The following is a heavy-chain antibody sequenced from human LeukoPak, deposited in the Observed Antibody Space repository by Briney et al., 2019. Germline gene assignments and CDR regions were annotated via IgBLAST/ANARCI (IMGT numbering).Heavy chain of an antibody. V-gene: IGHV1-3*01. D-gene: IGHD6-19*01. J-gene: IGHJ4*02. Sequence: GASVKVSCKASGYTFTSYVMHSVRQAPGQRLEWMGWINAGNGNTKYSQKFQGRVTIARDTSASTAYMELSSLRSEDTAVYYCARDSGDSSGWYPYDYWGQGTLVTVSS. CDR1: GYTFTSYV. CDR3: ARDSGDSSGWYPYDY. CDR2: INAGNGNT.